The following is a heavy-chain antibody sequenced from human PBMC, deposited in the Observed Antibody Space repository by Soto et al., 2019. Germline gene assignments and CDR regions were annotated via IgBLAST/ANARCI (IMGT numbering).Heavy chain of an antibody. CDR2: ISAYNGNT. J-gene: IGHJ6*03. CDR1: GYTFTSYG. CDR3: ARPANYCSGGSCYVYYYYMDV. V-gene: IGHV1-18*01. Sequence: ASVKVSCKASGYTFTSYGISWVRQAPGQGLEWMGWISAYNGNTNYAQKLQGRVTMTTDTSTSTAYMELRSLRSDDTAVYYCARPANYCSGGSCYVYYYYMDVWGKGTTVTVSS. D-gene: IGHD2-15*01.